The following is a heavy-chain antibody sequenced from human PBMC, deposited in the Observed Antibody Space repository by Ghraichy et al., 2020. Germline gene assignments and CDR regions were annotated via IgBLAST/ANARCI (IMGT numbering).Heavy chain of an antibody. CDR3: ASDHEVPGAFDY. Sequence: ASVKASCKASGYTFTAYHMHWVRQAPGQGLEWMGWINPSTGGTNHAQKFQDRVTMTRDTSISTVYMEMSSLRSDDTAVYYCASDHEVPGAFDYWGQGTLVTVSS. CDR1: GYTFTAYH. CDR2: INPSTGGT. D-gene: IGHD6-19*01. V-gene: IGHV1-2*02. J-gene: IGHJ4*02.